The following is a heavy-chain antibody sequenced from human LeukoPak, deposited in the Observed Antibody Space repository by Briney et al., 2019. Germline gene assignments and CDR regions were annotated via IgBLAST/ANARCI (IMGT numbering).Heavy chain of an antibody. V-gene: IGHV4-39*01. CDR3: GRVGGHSKAAKGDAFDI. J-gene: IGHJ3*02. CDR1: GGSISSSSYY. D-gene: IGHD6-6*01. Sequence: SETLSLTCTVSGGSISSSSYYWGWIRQPPGKGLEWIGSIYYSGSTYYNPSLKSRVTISVDTSKNQFSLKLSSVTAADTAVYYCGRVGGHSKAAKGDAFDIWGQGTMVTVSS. CDR2: IYYSGST.